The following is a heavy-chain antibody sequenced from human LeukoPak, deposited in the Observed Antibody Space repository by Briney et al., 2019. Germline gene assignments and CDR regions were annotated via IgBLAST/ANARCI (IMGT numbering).Heavy chain of an antibody. Sequence: KSSETLSLTCTVSGYSISSGYYWGWIRQPPGKGLEWIGSIYHSGSTYYNPSLKSRVTISVDRSKNQFSLKLSSVTAADTAVYYCARVVRYYYYGMDAWGQGTTVTVSS. CDR3: ARVVRYYYYGMDA. J-gene: IGHJ6*02. CDR1: GYSISSGYY. V-gene: IGHV4-38-2*02. CDR2: IYHSGST.